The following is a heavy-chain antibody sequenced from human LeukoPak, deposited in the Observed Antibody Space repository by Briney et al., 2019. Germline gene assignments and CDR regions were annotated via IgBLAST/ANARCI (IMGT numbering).Heavy chain of an antibody. CDR3: ARFSTVREDAFDI. CDR2: MNPNSGNT. D-gene: IGHD3-10*01. V-gene: IGHV1-8*01. J-gene: IGHJ3*02. CDR1: GYTFTSYD. Sequence: GASVKVSCKASGYTFTSYDINWVRQATGQGLEWMGWMNPNSGNTGYAQKFQGGVTMTRNTSISTAYMELSSLRSEDTAVYYCARFSTVREDAFDIWGQGTMVTVSS.